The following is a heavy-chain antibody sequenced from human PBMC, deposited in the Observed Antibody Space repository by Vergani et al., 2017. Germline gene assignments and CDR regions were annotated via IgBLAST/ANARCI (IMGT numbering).Heavy chain of an antibody. J-gene: IGHJ3*02. V-gene: IGHV3-74*03. CDR3: AKDLYSGSYPDLGVAFDI. CDR2: IKSDGSIT. D-gene: IGHD1-26*01. Sequence: DVHLAESGGGFFQPGGSLRLSCSASGFSFNSYWMHWVRQVPGKGLLWVSRIKSDGSITAYADSVKGRFTISRDNAKNSLYLQMNSLRAEDTALYYCAKDLYSGSYPDLGVAFDIWGQGTMVTVSS. CDR1: GFSFNSYW.